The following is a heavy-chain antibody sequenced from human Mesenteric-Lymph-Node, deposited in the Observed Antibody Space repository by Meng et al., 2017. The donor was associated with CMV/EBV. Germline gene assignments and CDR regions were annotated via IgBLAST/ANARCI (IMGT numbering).Heavy chain of an antibody. CDR1: GFTLNSYD. CDR2: TSYDGRTE. Sequence: GESLKISCAASGFTLNSYDMHWVRQAPGRGLEWVATTSYDGRTEYYTDSVRGRFTISRDNSKNTLYLQMNSLRAEDTAVYYCARVGVAAAGLSYYYYGMDVWGQGTTVTVSS. CDR3: ARVGVAAAGLSYYYYGMDV. J-gene: IGHJ6*02. V-gene: IGHV3-30-3*01. D-gene: IGHD6-13*01.